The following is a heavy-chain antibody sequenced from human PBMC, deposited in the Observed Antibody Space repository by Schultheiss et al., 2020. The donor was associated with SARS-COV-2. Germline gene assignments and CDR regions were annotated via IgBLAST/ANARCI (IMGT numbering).Heavy chain of an antibody. V-gene: IGHV3-30*04. D-gene: IGHD3-16*01. J-gene: IGHJ3*02. CDR2: ISYDGSNK. CDR3: ARQGFVPAAFDI. Sequence: GGSLRLSCAASGFTFSSYAMHWVRQAPGKGLEWVAVISYDGSNKYYADSVKGRFTISRDNSKNTLYLQMNSLRAEDTAVYYCARQGFVPAAFDIWGQGTMVTVSS. CDR1: GFTFSSYA.